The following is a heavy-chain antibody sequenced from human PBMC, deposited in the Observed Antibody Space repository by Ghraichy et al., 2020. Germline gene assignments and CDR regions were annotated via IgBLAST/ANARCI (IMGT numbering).Heavy chain of an antibody. Sequence: ASVKVSCKSSGYIFTNHYIHWLRLAPGQRLEWMAMINPGGGKTSYIQKLQGRVTLTRDTSTSTVYMELSSLRSEDTAVYYCARDRLVLPPGGYHFDNWGQGTLVTVSS. J-gene: IGHJ4*02. V-gene: IGHV1-46*03. CDR1: GYIFTNHY. CDR2: INPGGGKT. D-gene: IGHD3-22*01. CDR3: ARDRLVLPPGGYHFDN.